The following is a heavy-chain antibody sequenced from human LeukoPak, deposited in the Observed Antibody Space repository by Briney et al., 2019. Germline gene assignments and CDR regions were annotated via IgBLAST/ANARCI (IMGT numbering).Heavy chain of an antibody. V-gene: IGHV3-23*01. CDR3: AKGKGMTIFGVVITPVDY. D-gene: IGHD3-3*01. CDR2: ISGSGGST. CDR1: GFTFSSYA. J-gene: IGHJ4*02. Sequence: AGGSLRLSCAASGFTFSSYAMSWVRQAPGKGLEWVSAISGSGGSTYYADSVKGRFTISRDNSKNTLYLQMNSLRAEDTAVYYCAKGKGMTIFGVVITPVDYWGQGTLVTVSS.